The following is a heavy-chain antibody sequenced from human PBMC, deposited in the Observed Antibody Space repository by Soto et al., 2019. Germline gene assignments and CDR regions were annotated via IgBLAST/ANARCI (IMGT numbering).Heavy chain of an antibody. D-gene: IGHD3-22*01. CDR2: ISAYNGNT. Sequence: ASVKVSCKASGYTFTSYGISWVRQAPGQGLEWMGWISAYNGNTNYAQKLQGRVTMTTDTSTSTAYMELRSLRSDDTAVYYCARDTPLYYDSSGPGWFDPSGQGTLVTVYS. V-gene: IGHV1-18*01. CDR1: GYTFTSYG. CDR3: ARDTPLYYDSSGPGWFDP. J-gene: IGHJ5*02.